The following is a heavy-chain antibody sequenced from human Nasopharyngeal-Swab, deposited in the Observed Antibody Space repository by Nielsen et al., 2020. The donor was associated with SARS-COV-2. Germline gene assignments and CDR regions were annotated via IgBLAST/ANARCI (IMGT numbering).Heavy chain of an antibody. CDR3: AKVRFSMYFFDMDV. J-gene: IGHJ6*03. V-gene: IGHV3-48*01. CDR1: GFTFNTYS. CDR2: INPRSTTM. Sequence: GESLKISCAASGFTFNTYSMNWVRQAPGKGLEWVSYINPRSTTMYYGDSVKGRFTISRDNAKNSLYLQMNSLRAEDTAVYFCAKVRFSMYFFDMDVWGQGTTVTVSS. D-gene: IGHD3-3*01.